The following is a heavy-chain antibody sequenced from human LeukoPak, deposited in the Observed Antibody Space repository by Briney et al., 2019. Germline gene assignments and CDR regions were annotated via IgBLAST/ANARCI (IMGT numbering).Heavy chain of an antibody. Sequence: GGSLRLSCTASGFTFSNFWMGWVRQAPGKGLEWVGRTRNKANSYTTEYAASVKGRFTISRDDPKNLLYLQMNSLKSEDTAVYYCGRSGRYRPSDLWGQGTLVTVSS. CDR1: GFTFSNFW. D-gene: IGHD1-26*01. J-gene: IGHJ5*02. CDR2: TRNKANSYTT. V-gene: IGHV3-72*01. CDR3: GRSGRYRPSDL.